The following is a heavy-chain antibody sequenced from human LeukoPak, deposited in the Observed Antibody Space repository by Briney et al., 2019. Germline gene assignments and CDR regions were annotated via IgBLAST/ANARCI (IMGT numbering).Heavy chain of an antibody. CDR3: ARESSQNIVADY. J-gene: IGHJ4*02. D-gene: IGHD2/OR15-2a*01. Sequence: GGSLRLSCAASGFIFSSYWMSWVRQAPGKGLELVANIKQDGSEKYYVDSVKGRFTISRDNAKNTLYLQMNSLRAEDTAVYYCARESSQNIVADYWGQGTLVTVSS. CDR2: IKQDGSEK. CDR1: GFIFSSYW. V-gene: IGHV3-7*01.